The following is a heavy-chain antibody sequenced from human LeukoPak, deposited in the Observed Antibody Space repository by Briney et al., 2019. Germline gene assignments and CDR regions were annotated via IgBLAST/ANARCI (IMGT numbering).Heavy chain of an antibody. V-gene: IGHV4-38-2*02. J-gene: IGHJ2*01. CDR1: GYSISSGYY. CDR3: ARQYYYGSGTDTWYFDL. Sequence: SETLSLTCTVSGYSISSGYYWGWIRQPPGKGLEWIGNIYHSGSTYYNPSLKSRVTISVNTSKNQFSLKLSSVTAADTAVYYCARQYYYGSGTDTWYFDLWGRGTLVTVSS. CDR2: IYHSGST. D-gene: IGHD3-10*01.